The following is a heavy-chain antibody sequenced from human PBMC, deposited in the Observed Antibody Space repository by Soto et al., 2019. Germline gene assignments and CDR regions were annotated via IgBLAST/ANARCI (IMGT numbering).Heavy chain of an antibody. J-gene: IGHJ6*02. D-gene: IGHD3-16*01. Sequence: QVQLVQSGAEVKKPGASVKVSCKASGYTFTSYGISWVRQAPGQGLEWMGWISAYNGNTNYAQKLQGRVTMTTDTPTSTAYRELRGMISDDTAVYCGAGAAVGGEVMDVGGQGTTVTVSS. CDR3: AGAAVGGEVMDV. CDR2: ISAYNGNT. CDR1: GYTFTSYG. V-gene: IGHV1-18*01.